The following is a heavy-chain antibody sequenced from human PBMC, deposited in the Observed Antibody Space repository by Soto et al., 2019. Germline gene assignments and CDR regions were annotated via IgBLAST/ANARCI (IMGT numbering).Heavy chain of an antibody. V-gene: IGHV4-34*01. D-gene: IGHD4-17*01. CDR3: AWSKDYGAFDY. Sequence: SETLSLTCAVYGGSFSGYYWSWIRQPPGKGLEWIGEINHSGSTNYNPSLKSRVTISVDTSKNQFSLKLSSVTAADTAVYYCAWSKDYGAFDYWGRGTLVTVSS. J-gene: IGHJ4*02. CDR2: INHSGST. CDR1: GGSFSGYY.